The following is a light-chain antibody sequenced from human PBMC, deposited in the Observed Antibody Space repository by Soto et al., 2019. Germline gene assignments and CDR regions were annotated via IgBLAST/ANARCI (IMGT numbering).Light chain of an antibody. CDR1: QSASSSY. CDR3: QQYSSSPGT. V-gene: IGKV3-20*01. J-gene: IGKJ1*01. Sequence: EIVLTQSPGTLSLSPGERATLSCRASQSASSSYLAWYQQKPGQAPRLLIYGASSRGTGIPDRFSGSGSGTDFTLTISRLEPEDFAVYSCQQYSSSPGTFGQGTKVEIQ. CDR2: GAS.